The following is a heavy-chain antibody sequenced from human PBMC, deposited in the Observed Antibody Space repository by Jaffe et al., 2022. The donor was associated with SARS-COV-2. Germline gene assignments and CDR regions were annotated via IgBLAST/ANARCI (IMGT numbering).Heavy chain of an antibody. CDR1: GGSVSSGSYY. D-gene: IGHD3-9*01. CDR3: ARAEWGRYDILTGYRYWYFDL. J-gene: IGHJ2*01. CDR2: IYYSGST. Sequence: QVQLQESGPGLVKPSETLSLTCTVSGGSVSSGSYYWSWIRQPPGKGLEWIGYIYYSGSTNYNPSLKSRVTISVDTSKNQFSLKLSSVTAADTAVYYCARAEWGRYDILTGYRYWYFDLWGRGTLVTVSS. V-gene: IGHV4-61*01.